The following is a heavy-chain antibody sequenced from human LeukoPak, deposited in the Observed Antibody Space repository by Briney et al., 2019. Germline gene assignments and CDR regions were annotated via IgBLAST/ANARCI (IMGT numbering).Heavy chain of an antibody. CDR1: GFTFSNYT. CDR3: AGAGYPLRFLEWLSYYGMDV. CDR2: ISYDGSNK. V-gene: IGHV3-30-3*01. J-gene: IGHJ6*02. Sequence: PGGSLRLSCAASGFTFSNYTMHWVRQAPGKGLEWVAVISYDGSNKYYADSVKGRLTISRDNSKNTLYLQMNSLRAEDTAVYYCAGAGYPLRFLEWLSYYGMDVWGQGTTVTVSS. D-gene: IGHD3-3*01.